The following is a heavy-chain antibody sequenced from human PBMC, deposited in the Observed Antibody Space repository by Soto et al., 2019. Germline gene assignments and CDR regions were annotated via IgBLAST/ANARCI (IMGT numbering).Heavy chain of an antibody. V-gene: IGHV3-48*03. CDR2: VSSSGTTM. J-gene: IGHJ4*02. CDR1: GFTFSTSE. CDR3: ARWELLTGFDY. D-gene: IGHD1-26*01. Sequence: GGSLRLSCAASGFTFSTSEMSWVRQAPGKGLEWVSYVSSSGTTMYYADSVKGRFTISRDNAKKSLYLQMNSLRAEDTAVYYCARWELLTGFDYWGQGTLVTVSS.